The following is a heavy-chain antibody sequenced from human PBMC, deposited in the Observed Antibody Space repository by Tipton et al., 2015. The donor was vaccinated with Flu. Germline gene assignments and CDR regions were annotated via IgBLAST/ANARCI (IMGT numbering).Heavy chain of an antibody. Sequence: TLSLTCTVSGGSITSYYWSWIRQPPGKGLEWIGYFYDSGSTNYNPSLKSRVTISVDTSKNQFFLRLTSVTAAATAVYYCARHLVGLAVAGVDFWGQGTPVTVSS. CDR3: ARHLVGLAVAGVDF. D-gene: IGHD6-19*01. V-gene: IGHV4-59*08. CDR1: GGSITSYY. J-gene: IGHJ4*02. CDR2: FYDSGST.